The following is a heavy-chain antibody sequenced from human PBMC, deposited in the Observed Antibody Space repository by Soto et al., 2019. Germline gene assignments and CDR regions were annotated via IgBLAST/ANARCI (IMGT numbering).Heavy chain of an antibody. V-gene: IGHV1-8*01. CDR1: GYTFTSND. Sequence: QVRLVQSGAEVKKPGASVRVSCKASGYTFTSNDITWVRQAPGQGLEWMGWMDPNSGVSGYAQRFQGRVTMTRNTSITTAHMELSSLTSEDTAVYYCARTRKFDFWRKGLDVWGQGTTVTVSS. D-gene: IGHD3-3*01. J-gene: IGHJ6*02. CDR3: ARTRKFDFWRKGLDV. CDR2: MDPNSGVS.